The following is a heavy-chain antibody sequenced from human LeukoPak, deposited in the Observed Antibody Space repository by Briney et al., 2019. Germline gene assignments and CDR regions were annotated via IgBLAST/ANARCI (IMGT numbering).Heavy chain of an antibody. D-gene: IGHD4-23*01. Sequence: GSLRLSCAASGFTFSSYEMNWVRQAPGKGLEWIGSIYYSGSTYYNPSLKSRVTISVDTSKNQFSLKLSSVTAADTAVYYCARTTVVTRSDYWGQGTLVTVSS. CDR3: ARTTVVTRSDY. CDR2: IYYSGST. V-gene: IGHV4-39*07. J-gene: IGHJ4*02. CDR1: GFTFSSYE.